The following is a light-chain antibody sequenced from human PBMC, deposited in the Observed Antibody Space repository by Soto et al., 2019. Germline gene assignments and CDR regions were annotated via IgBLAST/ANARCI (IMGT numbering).Light chain of an antibody. V-gene: IGLV2-11*01. Sequence: LTQPHSVSGSPGQSVTISCTGTNSDVGRYNSVSWYQQLPGKAPKIIISAVRQRPSGIPDRFSGSKSGNTASLTISGLQADDEADYFCFSYTANDNWVFGGGTKVTVL. J-gene: IGLJ3*02. CDR2: AVR. CDR1: NSDVGRYNS. CDR3: FSYTANDNWV.